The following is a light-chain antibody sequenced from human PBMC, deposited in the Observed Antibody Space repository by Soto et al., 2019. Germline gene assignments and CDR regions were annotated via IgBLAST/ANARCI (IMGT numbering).Light chain of an antibody. Sequence: SYELTQPPSVSVSPGQTASITCSGNNLGDKYVCWYQQKPGQTPVLVLYQDSKRPSGIPERFSGSNSGNTATLTISETQAMDEADYYCQASGIFGGGTKLTVL. CDR3: QASGI. J-gene: IGLJ2*01. CDR2: QDS. V-gene: IGLV3-1*01. CDR1: NLGDKY.